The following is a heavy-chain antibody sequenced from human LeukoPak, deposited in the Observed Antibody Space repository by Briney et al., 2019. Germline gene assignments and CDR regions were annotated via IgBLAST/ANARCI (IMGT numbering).Heavy chain of an antibody. CDR1: GFTFRNAW. CDR2: ISGRGDST. D-gene: IGHD2-15*01. J-gene: IGHJ4*02. CDR3: VKDLGCGGGCCYDNRLD. V-gene: IGHV3-23*01. Sequence: GGSLRLSCAVSGFTFRNAWMSWVRQAPGKGLEWVSAISGRGDSTFYADSIKGRFTISRHNSKNTLYLQMDSLRGEDTAVYYCVKDLGCGGGCCYDNRLDWGQGTLVTVSS.